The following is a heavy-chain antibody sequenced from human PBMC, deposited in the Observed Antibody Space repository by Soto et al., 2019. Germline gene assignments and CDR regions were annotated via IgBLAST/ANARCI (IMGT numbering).Heavy chain of an antibody. J-gene: IGHJ2*01. CDR2: IIPIFGTA. V-gene: IGHV1-69*01. Sequence: QVQLVQSGAEVKKPGSSVKVSCKASGGTFSSYAISWVRQAPGQGLEWMGGIIPIFGTANYAQKFQGRVTITADEATSTAYMELSSLRSEDTAVYYCARDGAVAGTTAYFDLWGRGTLVTVSS. CDR1: GGTFSSYA. CDR3: ARDGAVAGTTAYFDL. D-gene: IGHD6-19*01.